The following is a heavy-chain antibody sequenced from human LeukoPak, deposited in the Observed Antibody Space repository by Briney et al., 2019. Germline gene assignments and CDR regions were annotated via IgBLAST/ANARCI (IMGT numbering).Heavy chain of an antibody. Sequence: GGSLRLSCAASGFTFSSYAMNWVRQAPGKGLVWVSRINTDGSSTYYADSVKGRFTISRDNSKNTLYLQMNSLRAEDTAVYYCARDFLGGSTVDADQEYFQHWGQGTLVTVSS. D-gene: IGHD4-11*01. V-gene: IGHV3-23*01. J-gene: IGHJ1*01. CDR1: GFTFSSYA. CDR3: ARDFLGGSTVDADQEYFQH. CDR2: INTDGSST.